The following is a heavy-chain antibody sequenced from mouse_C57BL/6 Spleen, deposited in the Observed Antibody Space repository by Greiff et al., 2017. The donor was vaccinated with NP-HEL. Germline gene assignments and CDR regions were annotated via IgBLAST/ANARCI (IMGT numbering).Heavy chain of an antibody. J-gene: IGHJ2*01. D-gene: IGHD4-1*01. CDR2: INYDGSST. V-gene: IGHV5-16*01. CDR3: ARDWVVFDY. Sequence: EVQLVESEGGLVQPGSSMKLSCTASGFTFSDYYMAWVRQVPEKGLEWVANINYDGSSTYYLDSLKSRFIISRDNAKNILYLQMSSLKSEDTATYYCARDWVVFDYWGQGTTLTVSS. CDR1: GFTFSDYY.